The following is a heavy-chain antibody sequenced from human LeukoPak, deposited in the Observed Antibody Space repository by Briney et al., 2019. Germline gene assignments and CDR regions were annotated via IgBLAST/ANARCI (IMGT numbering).Heavy chain of an antibody. CDR1: GFTFRQLL. J-gene: IGHJ3*02. CDR3: ARDRDYYDFWSGYYDAFDI. D-gene: IGHD3-3*01. V-gene: IGHV3-30*03. CDR2: ISYDGSNK. Sequence: GGSLRLSCAASGFTFRQLLHAVDLPAPGKGLEWVAVISYDGSNKYYADSVKGRFTISRDNSKNTLYLQMNSLRAEDTAVYYCARDRDYYDFWSGYYDAFDIWGQGTMVTVSS.